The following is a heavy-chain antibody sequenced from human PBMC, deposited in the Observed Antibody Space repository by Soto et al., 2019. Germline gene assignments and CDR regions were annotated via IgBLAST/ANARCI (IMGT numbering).Heavy chain of an antibody. CDR1: GGTFSSYA. Sequence: SVKVSCKASGGTFSSYAISWLRQSPGQGLEWMGGIIPILGTANYAQKFQGRVTITADESTSTAYMELSSLRSEDTAVYYCARWSRGVMGDYYGMDVWGQGTTVTVSS. D-gene: IGHD3-16*01. CDR3: ARWSRGVMGDYYGMDV. CDR2: IIPILGTA. J-gene: IGHJ6*02. V-gene: IGHV1-69*13.